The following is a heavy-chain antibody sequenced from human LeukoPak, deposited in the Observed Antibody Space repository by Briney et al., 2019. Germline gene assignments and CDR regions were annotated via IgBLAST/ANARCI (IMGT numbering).Heavy chain of an antibody. Sequence: PSETLSLTCTVSGGSISSYYWSWIRQPPGKGLEWIGCIYYSGSTNYNPSLKSRVTISVDTSKNQFSLKLSSVTAADTAVYYCATGDSSGYKPTDYWGQGTLVTVSS. CDR3: ATGDSSGYKPTDY. V-gene: IGHV4-59*01. CDR2: IYYSGST. CDR1: GGSISSYY. D-gene: IGHD3-22*01. J-gene: IGHJ4*02.